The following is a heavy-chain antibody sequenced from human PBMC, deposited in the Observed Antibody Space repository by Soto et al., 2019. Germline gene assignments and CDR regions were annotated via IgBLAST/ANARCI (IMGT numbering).Heavy chain of an antibody. J-gene: IGHJ4*02. CDR2: ISGYNGNT. Sequence: ASVKVSCKASGYTFTSFGISWVRQAPGQGLEWMGWISGYNGNTNYIQRLQDRVTMTTDTSTSTAYMELRSLRTDDTAVYYCARDRGSGWFVYRGQGTLVTVSS. V-gene: IGHV1-18*01. D-gene: IGHD6-19*01. CDR3: ARDRGSGWFVY. CDR1: GYTFTSFG.